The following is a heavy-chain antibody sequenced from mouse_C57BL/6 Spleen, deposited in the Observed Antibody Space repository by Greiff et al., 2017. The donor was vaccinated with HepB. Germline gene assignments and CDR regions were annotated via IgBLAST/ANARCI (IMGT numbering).Heavy chain of an antibody. D-gene: IGHD2-4*01. CDR3: ARHEGRVYYDYDAGYYYAMDY. CDR1: GYTFTEYT. Sequence: QVQLQQSGAELVKPGASVKLSCKASGYTFTEYTIHWVKQRSGQGLEWIGWFYPGSGSIKYNEKFKDKATLTADKSSSTVYMELSRLTSEDSAVYFCARHEGRVYYDYDAGYYYAMDYWGQGTSVTVSS. CDR2: FYPGSGSI. J-gene: IGHJ4*01. V-gene: IGHV1-62-2*01.